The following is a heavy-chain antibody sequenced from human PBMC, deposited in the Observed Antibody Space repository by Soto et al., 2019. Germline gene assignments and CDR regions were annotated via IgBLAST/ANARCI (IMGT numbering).Heavy chain of an antibody. CDR3: ARVAHGDYDY. V-gene: IGHV4-34*01. D-gene: IGHD1-26*01. Sequence: PSETLSLTCAVYGGSFSGYYWSWIRQPPGKGLEWIGEINHSGSTNYNPSLKSRVTISVDTSKNQFSLKLSSVTAADTAVYYCARVAHGDYDYWGQGTLVTVSS. CDR1: GGSFSGYY. J-gene: IGHJ4*02. CDR2: INHSGST.